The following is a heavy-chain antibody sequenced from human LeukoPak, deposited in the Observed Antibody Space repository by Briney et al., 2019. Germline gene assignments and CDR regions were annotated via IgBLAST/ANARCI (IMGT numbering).Heavy chain of an antibody. CDR3: ASKGEYSSSPGAFDI. CDR2: IKQDGSEK. CDR1: GFTFSSYW. D-gene: IGHD6-6*01. J-gene: IGHJ3*02. Sequence: GGSLGLSCAASGFTFSSYWMSWVRQAPGKGLEWVANIKQDGSEKYYVDSVKGRFTISRDNAKNSLYLQMNSLRAEDTAVYYCASKGEYSSSPGAFDIWGQGTMVTVSS. V-gene: IGHV3-7*01.